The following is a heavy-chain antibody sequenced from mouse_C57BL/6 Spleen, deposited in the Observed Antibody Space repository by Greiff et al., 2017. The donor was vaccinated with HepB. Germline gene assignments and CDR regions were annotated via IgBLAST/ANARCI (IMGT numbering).Heavy chain of an antibody. D-gene: IGHD3-3*01. J-gene: IGHJ4*01. CDR2: IYPGDGDT. V-gene: IGHV1-82*01. CDR3: AREAGTGYAMDY. Sequence: VQLQQSGPELVKPGASVKISCKASGYAFSSPWMNWVKQRPGKGLEWIGRIYPGDGDTNYNGKFKGKATLTADKSASTAYMQLSSLTSEDSAVYFCAREAGTGYAMDYWGQGTSVTVSS. CDR1: GYAFSSPW.